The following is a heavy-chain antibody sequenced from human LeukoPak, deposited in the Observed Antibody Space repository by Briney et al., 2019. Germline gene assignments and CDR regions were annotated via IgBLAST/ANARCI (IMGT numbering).Heavy chain of an antibody. D-gene: IGHD5-18*01. V-gene: IGHV3-53*05. J-gene: IGHJ4*02. CDR2: IYSGGST. CDR3: ARDGEDTAMVAYFDY. CDR1: GFTVSSNY. Sequence: GGSLRLSCAASGFTVSSNYMSWVRQAPGKGLEWVSVIYSGGSTYYADSVKGRFTISRDNSKNTLYLQMNSLRAEDTAVYYCARDGEDTAMVAYFDYWGQGTLVTVSS.